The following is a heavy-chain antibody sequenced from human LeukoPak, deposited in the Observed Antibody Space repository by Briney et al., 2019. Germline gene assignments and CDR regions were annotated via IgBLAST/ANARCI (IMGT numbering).Heavy chain of an antibody. J-gene: IGHJ4*02. CDR2: IKPDESEK. D-gene: IGHD3-9*01. CDR1: GGPFSGYY. CDR3: AKWGPYDILTGRIN. Sequence: ETLSLTCAVYGGPFSGYYWSWIRQPPGKGLEWVANIKPDESEKYYVGSVKGRFTISRDNAKNSLYLQMNRLRAEDTAVYYCAKWGPYDILTGRINWGQGTLVTVSS. V-gene: IGHV3-7*03.